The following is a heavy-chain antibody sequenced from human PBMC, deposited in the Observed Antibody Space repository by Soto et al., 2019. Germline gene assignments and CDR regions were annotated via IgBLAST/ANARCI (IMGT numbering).Heavy chain of an antibody. CDR2: IYYSGST. J-gene: IGHJ4*02. CDR3: AMGEYGDYVDY. V-gene: IGHV4-61*01. CDR1: GGCVSSGSYY. Sequence: SETPSLTCTVSGGCVSSGSYYWSWIRQPPGKGLEWIGYIYYSGSTNYNPSLKSRVTISVDTSKNQFSLKLSSVTAADTAVYYCAMGEYGDYVDYWGQGTLVTVSS. D-gene: IGHD3-16*01.